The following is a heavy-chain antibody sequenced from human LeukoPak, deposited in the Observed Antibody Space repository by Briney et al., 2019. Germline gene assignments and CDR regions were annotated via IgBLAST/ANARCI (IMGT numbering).Heavy chain of an antibody. Sequence: GASVKVSCKVSGYTLTELSMHWVRQAPGKGLEWMGGFDPEDGETIYAQKFQGRVTKTEDTSTDTAYMELSSLRSEDTAVYHCATEVGQQLVNGFDYWGQGTLVTVSS. CDR3: ATEVGQQLVNGFDY. J-gene: IGHJ4*02. V-gene: IGHV1-24*01. CDR1: GYTLTELS. CDR2: FDPEDGET. D-gene: IGHD6-13*01.